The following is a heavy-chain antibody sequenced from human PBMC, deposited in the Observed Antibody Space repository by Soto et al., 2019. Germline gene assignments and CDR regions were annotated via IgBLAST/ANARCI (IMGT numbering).Heavy chain of an antibody. Sequence: EVQLVESGGGLVQPGGSLRISCEASGFTFSYFWMSWVRQAPGKGLEWVANAKQDGSEIHYVDSVKGRFTISRDNAKSSLYLQMNSLRGEDAAVYSCGGEGGGWYFDLWGRGTLVTVSS. CDR2: AKQDGSEI. V-gene: IGHV3-7*05. J-gene: IGHJ2*01. D-gene: IGHD3-16*01. CDR1: GFTFSYFW. CDR3: GGEGGGWYFDL.